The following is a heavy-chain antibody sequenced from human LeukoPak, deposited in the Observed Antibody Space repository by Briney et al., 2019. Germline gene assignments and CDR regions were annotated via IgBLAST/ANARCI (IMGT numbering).Heavy chain of an antibody. CDR1: GYTFTGYY. J-gene: IGHJ3*02. D-gene: IGHD3-3*01. CDR2: INPNSGGT. V-gene: IGHV1-2*02. CDR3: ATLYDFWSGSDAFDI. Sequence: ASVKVSCKASGYTFTGYYMHWVRQAPGQGLEWMGWINPNSGGTNYAQKFQGRVTMTRDTSISTAYMELSRLRSDDTAVYYRATLYDFWSGSDAFDIWGQGTMVTVSS.